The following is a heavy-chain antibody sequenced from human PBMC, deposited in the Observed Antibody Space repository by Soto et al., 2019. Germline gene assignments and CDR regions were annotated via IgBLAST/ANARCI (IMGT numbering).Heavy chain of an antibody. CDR1: GYSFTNYW. CDR3: ARQYCRSTSCYMGWFDP. J-gene: IGHJ5*02. Sequence: PGESLKISCKGSGYSFTNYWISWVRQMPGKGLEWMGRIDPSDSYTKHSPSFQGHVTISADKSISTAYLQWSSLKASDTAMYYCARQYCRSTSCYMGWFDPWGQGTLVTVSS. CDR2: IDPSDSYT. V-gene: IGHV5-10-1*01. D-gene: IGHD2-2*02.